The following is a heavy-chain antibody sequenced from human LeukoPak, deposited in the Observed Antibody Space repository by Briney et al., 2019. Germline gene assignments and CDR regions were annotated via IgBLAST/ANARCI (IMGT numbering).Heavy chain of an antibody. CDR1: GGSLSGYY. CDR3: ARDRYNWNGEDS. J-gene: IGHJ4*02. CDR2: INHSGTT. V-gene: IGHV4-34*01. D-gene: IGHD1-20*01. Sequence: SETLSLTCAVHGGSLSGYYWNWIRQPPGKGLEWIGEINHSGTTNYNPSLKSRVTISMNTSKNQFSLKLNSVTAADTALYYCARDRYNWNGEDSWGPGTLVTVAS.